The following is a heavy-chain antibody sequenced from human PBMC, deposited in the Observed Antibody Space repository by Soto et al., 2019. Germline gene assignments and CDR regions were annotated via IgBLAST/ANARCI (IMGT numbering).Heavy chain of an antibody. CDR1: GFTFSDYY. Sequence: GGSLRLSCAASGFTFSDYYMSWIRQAPGKGLEWVSYISSSGSTIYYADSVKGRFTISRDNARNSLYLQKNSLRAEDTAVYYCARWPYSSGWYQGYWGQGTLVTVSS. CDR2: ISSSGSTI. J-gene: IGHJ4*02. V-gene: IGHV3-11*01. CDR3: ARWPYSSGWYQGY. D-gene: IGHD6-19*01.